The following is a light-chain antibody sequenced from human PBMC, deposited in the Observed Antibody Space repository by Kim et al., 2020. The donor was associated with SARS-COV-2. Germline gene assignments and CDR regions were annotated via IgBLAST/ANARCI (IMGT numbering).Light chain of an antibody. CDR1: QSVSSSY. J-gene: IGKJ2*01. V-gene: IGKV3-20*01. Sequence: EIVLTQSPGTLSLSPGERATLSCRASQSVSSSYLAWYQQKPGQAPRLLIYGASSRATGIPDRCSGSGSGTDFTLTISRLEPEDFAVYYCQQYGSSPYTFGQGAKQE. CDR2: GAS. CDR3: QQYGSSPYT.